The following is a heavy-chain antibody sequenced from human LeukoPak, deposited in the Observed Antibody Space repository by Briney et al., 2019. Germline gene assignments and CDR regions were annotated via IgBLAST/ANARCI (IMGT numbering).Heavy chain of an antibody. CDR1: GVPISSFF. CDR2: VYSSGST. D-gene: IGHD3-22*01. V-gene: IGHV4-4*09. Sequence: PSETLSLTCTVSGVPISSFFWGWIRQPPGKGLEFIGYVYSSGSTTYNPSLHSRVTISLDKAKNQFSLRVTSVTAADTAVYFCARLYDPPYYDNSAYHFDYWGQGTLVTVSS. J-gene: IGHJ4*02. CDR3: ARLYDPPYYDNSAYHFDY.